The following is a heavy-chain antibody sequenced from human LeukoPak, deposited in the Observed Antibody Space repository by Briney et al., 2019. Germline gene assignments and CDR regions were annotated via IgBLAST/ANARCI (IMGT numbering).Heavy chain of an antibody. CDR2: ISYDGSNK. CDR1: GFTFSSYD. Sequence: GGSLRLSCAASGFTFSSYDMHWVRQAPGKGLEWVAVISYDGSNKYYADSVKGRFTISRDNSRSTLYLQMNSLRPEDTAIYYCAREGYYGSGSPPSLYFDYWGQGTLVTVSS. D-gene: IGHD3-10*01. CDR3: AREGYYGSGSPPSLYFDY. J-gene: IGHJ4*02. V-gene: IGHV3-30*03.